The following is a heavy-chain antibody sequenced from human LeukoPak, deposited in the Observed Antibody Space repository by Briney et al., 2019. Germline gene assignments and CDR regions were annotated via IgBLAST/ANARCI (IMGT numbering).Heavy chain of an antibody. D-gene: IGHD5-12*01. V-gene: IGHV3-21*01. Sequence: GGSLRLSCAAPGFSLSSHSMNWVRQAPGKGLECVSSISSSSSYFYYADSVKGGFTISRDNAKSSLYLQMNSLRAEDTAVYYCAKGSGYEHSYYYYYMDVWGKGTTVTISS. CDR1: GFSLSSHS. CDR3: AKGSGYEHSYYYYYMDV. CDR2: ISSSSSYF. J-gene: IGHJ6*03.